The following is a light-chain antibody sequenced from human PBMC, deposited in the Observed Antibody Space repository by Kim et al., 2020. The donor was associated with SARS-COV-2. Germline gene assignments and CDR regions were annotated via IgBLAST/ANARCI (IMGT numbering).Light chain of an antibody. V-gene: IGKV3-20*01. CDR1: QTISSSS. Sequence: LSPGERATLSSRASQTISSSSLAWYQQKPGQAPRLLIYGASSRATGIPDKFSGSGSGTDFTLTISRLEPEDFAVYSCQQYGSTPLTFGGGTKLEI. CDR3: QQYGSTPLT. J-gene: IGKJ4*01. CDR2: GAS.